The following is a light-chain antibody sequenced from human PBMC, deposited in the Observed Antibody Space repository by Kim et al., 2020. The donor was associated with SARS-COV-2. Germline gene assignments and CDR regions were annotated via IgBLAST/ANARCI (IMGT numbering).Light chain of an antibody. J-gene: IGKJ3*01. V-gene: IGKV1-39*01. CDR3: QQSYITPFT. CDR2: AAS. Sequence: AAVGDRVTITCRPTQSISNHLNWYQQKPGGAPKLLISAASTLQGGVPSRFSGSGSETDFTLTISSLQPEDFATYVCQQSYITPFTFGPGTKVDIK. CDR1: QSISNH.